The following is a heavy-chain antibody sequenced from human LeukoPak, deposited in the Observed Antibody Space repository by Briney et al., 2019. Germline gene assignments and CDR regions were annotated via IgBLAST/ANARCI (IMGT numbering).Heavy chain of an antibody. CDR3: IVFGDSNH. V-gene: IGHV3-53*01. D-gene: IGHD4-17*01. CDR2: IHSSGDT. CDR1: GLTGSHNY. Sequence: GGSLRLSCAASGLTGSHNYVSWVRQAPGKGLEWVSAIHSSGDTCYADSVKGRFTISRDTSKNTLYLQINSLRVEDTAVYYCIVFGDSNHWGQGTLVTVSS. J-gene: IGHJ5*02.